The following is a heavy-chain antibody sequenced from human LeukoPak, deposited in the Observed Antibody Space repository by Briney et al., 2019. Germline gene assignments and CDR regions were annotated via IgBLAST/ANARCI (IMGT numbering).Heavy chain of an antibody. CDR3: AREPAMVRGVLNGFDP. J-gene: IGHJ5*02. CDR1: GYTFTGYY. Sequence: VASVKVSCKASGYTFTGYYMHWVRQAPGQGLEWMGWINPNSGGTNYAQKFQGRVTMTRDTSISTAYMELSRLRSDDTAVYYCAREPAMVRGVLNGFDPWGQGTLVTVSS. CDR2: INPNSGGT. V-gene: IGHV1-2*02. D-gene: IGHD3-10*01.